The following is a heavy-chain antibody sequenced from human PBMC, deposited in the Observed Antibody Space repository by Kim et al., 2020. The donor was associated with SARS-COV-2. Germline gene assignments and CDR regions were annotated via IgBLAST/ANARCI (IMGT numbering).Heavy chain of an antibody. V-gene: IGHV4-4*02. CDR1: GGSISTTNW. CDR2: VFHSGST. CDR3: ARVNWNGGPFES. Sequence: SETLSLTCVVSGGSISTTNWWTWVRQPPGKGLEWIGEVFHSGSTNYNPSLKTRVTISVDKSKNQFSLKLSSVTAADTAVYYCARVNWNGGPFESWGQGTL. J-gene: IGHJ4*02. D-gene: IGHD1-1*01.